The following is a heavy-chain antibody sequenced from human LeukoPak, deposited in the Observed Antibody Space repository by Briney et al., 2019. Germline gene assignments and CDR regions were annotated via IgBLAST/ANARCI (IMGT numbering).Heavy chain of an antibody. V-gene: IGHV1-8*01. J-gene: IGHJ6*03. CDR3: ARNYYDSSGYYLGLYYYYYYMDV. CDR1: GYTFTNYD. Sequence: GASVKVSCKASGYTFTNYDINWVRQATGQGLEWMGWMNPNSGNTGYAQKFQSRVTMTRNTSISTAYMELSSLRSEDTAVYYCARNYYDSSGYYLGLYYYYYYMDVWGKGTTVTVSS. CDR2: MNPNSGNT. D-gene: IGHD3-22*01.